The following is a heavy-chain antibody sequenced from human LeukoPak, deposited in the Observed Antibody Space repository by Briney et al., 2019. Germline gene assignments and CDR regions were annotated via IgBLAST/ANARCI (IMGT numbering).Heavy chain of an antibody. J-gene: IGHJ4*02. V-gene: IGHV3-74*01. CDR2: MNNDGSTI. Sequence: AGGSLRLSCVASGFTFSNYWMHWVRQAPGKGLVWVSRMNNDGSTINYADSVKGRFTISRDNAKNTLYLQMNSLTVDDTAVYYCATAGNYRLDNRGQGVLVTVSS. CDR1: GFTFSNYW. D-gene: IGHD1-7*01. CDR3: ATAGNYRLDN.